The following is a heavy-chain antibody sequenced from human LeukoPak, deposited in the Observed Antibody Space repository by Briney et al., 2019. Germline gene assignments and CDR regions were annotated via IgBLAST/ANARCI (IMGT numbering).Heavy chain of an antibody. D-gene: IGHD5-12*01. V-gene: IGHV3-9*01. CDR1: GFTFGDYG. CDR2: ISWNSGRT. CDR3: AKGGDVVATSAYFDH. Sequence: PGGSLRLSCAASGFTFGDYGMHWVRQAPGKGLEWVSSISWNSGRTGYADSVKGRFTISRDNAKNSLYLQMNSLRAEDTALYYCAKGGDVVATSAYFDHWGLGALVTVSS. J-gene: IGHJ4*02.